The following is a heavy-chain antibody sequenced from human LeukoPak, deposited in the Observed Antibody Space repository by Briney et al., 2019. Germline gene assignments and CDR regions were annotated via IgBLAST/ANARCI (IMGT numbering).Heavy chain of an antibody. J-gene: IGHJ6*03. CDR1: GGTFSSYA. V-gene: IGHV1-69*13. CDR3: ARVGYSYVYSSYYYYYMDV. Sequence: ASVKVSCKASGGTFSSYAISWVRQAPGQGLEWMGGIIPIFGTANYAQKFQGRVTITADESTSTAYMELSSLRSEDTAVYYCARVGYSYVYSSYYYYYMDVWGKGPRSPSP. CDR2: IIPIFGTA. D-gene: IGHD5-18*01.